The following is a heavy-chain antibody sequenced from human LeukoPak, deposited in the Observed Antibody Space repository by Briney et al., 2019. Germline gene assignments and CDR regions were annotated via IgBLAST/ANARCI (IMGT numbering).Heavy chain of an antibody. Sequence: GGSLRLSCAASGFTFSSYEMNWVRQAPGKGLEWVSYIGSGGNTIYYADSVKGRFTISRDNAKNTLYLQMNSLRPEDTAVYFCAKDPGHYYDSSGLNWFDPWGQGTLVTVSS. D-gene: IGHD3-22*01. CDR3: AKDPGHYYDSSGLNWFDP. CDR2: IGSGGNTI. V-gene: IGHV3-48*03. J-gene: IGHJ5*02. CDR1: GFTFSSYE.